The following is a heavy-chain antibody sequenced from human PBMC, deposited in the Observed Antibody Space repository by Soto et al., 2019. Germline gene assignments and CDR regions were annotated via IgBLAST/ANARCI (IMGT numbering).Heavy chain of an antibody. CDR2: LYSDGST. CDR3: ARGGYICSDRGWFDP. CDR1: GFSVSWNY. Sequence: LRLSCAAYGFSVSWNYMSWVRQAPGKGLAWVSVLYSDGSTYYADSVKGRFTISRDNSKNTLFLQMKSLRDEDTAVYYCARGGYICSDRGWFDPWGQGTLVTVSS. J-gene: IGHJ5*02. D-gene: IGHD5-18*01. V-gene: IGHV3-53*01.